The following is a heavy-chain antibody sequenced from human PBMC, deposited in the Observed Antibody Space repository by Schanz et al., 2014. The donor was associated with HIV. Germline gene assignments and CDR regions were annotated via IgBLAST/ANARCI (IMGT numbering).Heavy chain of an antibody. CDR3: AREGRLVAGCDY. V-gene: IGHV1-18*01. CDR2: ISPYNGNT. CDR1: GYTFISYG. D-gene: IGHD6-6*01. J-gene: IGHJ4*02. Sequence: QVQLVQSGTEVKKPGASVKVSCKASGYTFISYGISWVRQAPGQGLEWMGWISPYNGNTNYGQKFQGRVTMTADISTSTAYMELRSLRSDDTAVYYCAREGRLVAGCDYWGQGTLVTVAS.